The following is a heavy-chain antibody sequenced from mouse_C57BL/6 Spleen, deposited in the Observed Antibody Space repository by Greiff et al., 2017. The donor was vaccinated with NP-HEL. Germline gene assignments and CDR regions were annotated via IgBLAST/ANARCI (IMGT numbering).Heavy chain of an antibody. J-gene: IGHJ2*01. V-gene: IGHV1-15*01. Sequence: QVQLQQSGAELVKPGASVKISCKASGYTFTDYEMHWVKQTPVHGLEWIGAIDPETGGTAYNQKFKGKAILTADKSSSTAYMELRSLTSEDSAVYYCTRKGDSNYGRGDYFDYWGQGTTLTVSS. CDR2: IDPETGGT. CDR1: GYTFTDYE. D-gene: IGHD2-5*01. CDR3: TRKGDSNYGRGDYFDY.